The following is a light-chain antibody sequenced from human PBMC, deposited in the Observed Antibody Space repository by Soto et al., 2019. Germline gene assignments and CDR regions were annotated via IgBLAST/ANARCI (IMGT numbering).Light chain of an antibody. CDR2: DAS. CDR3: QHLRAYPFS. V-gene: IGKV3-11*01. CDR1: QTIRGL. J-gene: IGKJ2*03. Sequence: EIVLTQSPATLSLSPGERATLSCRASQTIRGLLAWYQQRPGQAPRLLIYDASNRATGIPARFSGSGSGTEFTLTINNLQPEDFATYYCQHLRAYPFSFGQGTKLDVK.